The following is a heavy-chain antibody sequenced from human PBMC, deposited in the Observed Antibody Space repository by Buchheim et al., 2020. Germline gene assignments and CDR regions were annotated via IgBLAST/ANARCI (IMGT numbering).Heavy chain of an antibody. Sequence: QLQLQESGPGLVKPSETLSLTCTVSGGSISSSSYYWGWIRQPPGQGLEWIGSIYYSGSTYYNPSLKSRVTISVDTSKNQFSLKLSSVTAADTAVYYCARHSGYVPNFDYWGQGTL. CDR1: GGSISSSSYY. CDR2: IYYSGST. J-gene: IGHJ4*02. D-gene: IGHD5-12*01. CDR3: ARHSGYVPNFDY. V-gene: IGHV4-39*01.